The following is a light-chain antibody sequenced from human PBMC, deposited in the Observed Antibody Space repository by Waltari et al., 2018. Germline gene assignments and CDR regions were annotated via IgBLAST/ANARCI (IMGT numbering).Light chain of an antibody. CDR3: HQRSNWPSYT. Sequence: EIVLTQSPATLSLSPGERATPSCRASQSVSSYLAWYQQKPGQAPRLLIYDASNRATGIPARFSGSGSGTDFTLTISSLEPEDFAVYYCHQRSNWPSYTFGQGTKLEIK. J-gene: IGKJ2*01. CDR1: QSVSSY. CDR2: DAS. V-gene: IGKV3-11*01.